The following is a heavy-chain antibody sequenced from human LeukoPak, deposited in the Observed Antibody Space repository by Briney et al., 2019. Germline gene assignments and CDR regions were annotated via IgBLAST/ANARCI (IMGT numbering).Heavy chain of an antibody. Sequence: PGGSLRLCCAASGFTFSSHWMSWVRQAPGKGLEWVANIRQDGSEEYYVDSVKGRFTISRDNAKNSLYLQMNSLRGEDTALYYCARDKIVGASKFDYWGQGTLVTVSS. CDR1: GFTFSSHW. CDR2: IRQDGSEE. D-gene: IGHD1-26*01. V-gene: IGHV3-7*01. CDR3: ARDKIVGASKFDY. J-gene: IGHJ4*02.